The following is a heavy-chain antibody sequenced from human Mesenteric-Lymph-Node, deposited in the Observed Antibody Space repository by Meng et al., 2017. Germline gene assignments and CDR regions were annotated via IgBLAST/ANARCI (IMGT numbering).Heavy chain of an antibody. CDR1: GGTFSSYA. J-gene: IGHJ6*02. V-gene: IGHV1-69*05. CDR3: AKDPVETSYGMDV. CDR2: IIPIFGTA. Sequence: SVKVSCKASGGTFSSYAISWVRQAPGQGLEWMGGIIPIFGTANYAQKFQGRVTITTDESTSTAYMELSSLRAEDTAVYYCAKDPVETSYGMDVWGQGTTVTVSS.